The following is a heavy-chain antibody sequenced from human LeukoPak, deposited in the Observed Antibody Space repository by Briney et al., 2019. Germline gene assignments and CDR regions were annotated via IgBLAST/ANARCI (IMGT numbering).Heavy chain of an antibody. CDR2: IYGSGST. D-gene: IGHD1-26*01. V-gene: IGHV4-61*01. J-gene: IGHJ5*02. CDR3: ARDTHYPTRFDP. Sequence: SETLSLTCTVSGGSASSGSYYWSWIRQPPGKGLEWIGYIYGSGSTKYNPSLKSRVTISVDTSKNQFSLKLSSVTASDTAVYYCARDTHYPTRFDPWGQGILVTVSS. CDR1: GGSASSGSYY.